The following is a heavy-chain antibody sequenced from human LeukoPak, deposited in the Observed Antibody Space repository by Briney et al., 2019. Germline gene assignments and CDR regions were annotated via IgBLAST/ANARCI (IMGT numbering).Heavy chain of an antibody. Sequence: SGTLSLTCTVSGGSISSYYWSWIRQPPGKGLEWIGYIYYSGSTNYNPSLKSRVTISVDTSKNQFSLKLSSVTAADTAVYYCARRVCGGGDCYLDYWGQGTLVTVSS. CDR2: IYYSGST. V-gene: IGHV4-59*08. J-gene: IGHJ4*02. CDR3: ARRVCGGGDCYLDY. D-gene: IGHD2-21*02. CDR1: GGSISSYY.